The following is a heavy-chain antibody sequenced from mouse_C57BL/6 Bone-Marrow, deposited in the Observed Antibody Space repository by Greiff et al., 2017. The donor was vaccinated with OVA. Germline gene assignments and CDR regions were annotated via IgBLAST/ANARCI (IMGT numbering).Heavy chain of an antibody. CDR3: ARSGAY. CDR2: IHPNSGST. CDR1: GYTFTSYW. J-gene: IGHJ3*01. V-gene: IGHV1-64*01. Sequence: VQLQQPGAELVKPGASVKLSCKASGYTFTSYWMHWVKQRPGQGLEWIGMIHPNSGSTKYNEKFKSKATLTVDKSTSTAYMQLSSMTSEDSAVYYCARSGAYWGQGTLVTVSA. D-gene: IGHD4-1*01.